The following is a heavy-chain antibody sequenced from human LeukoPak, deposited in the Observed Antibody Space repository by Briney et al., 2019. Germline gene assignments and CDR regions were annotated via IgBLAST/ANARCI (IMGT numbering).Heavy chain of an antibody. CDR1: GGSISSYY. CDR3: ARNKDYIGGSFRCHFFDS. J-gene: IGHJ4*02. D-gene: IGHD3-16*02. CDR2: LYYSGSA. V-gene: IGHV4-39*01. Sequence: PSETLSLTCTVSGGSISSYYWSWIRQPPGKGLEWIGSLYYSGSAYYNPSLKSRVTISVDASKNQFSLKLSSVTAADTGVYYCARNKDYIGGSFRCHFFDSWGRGTLVTVSS.